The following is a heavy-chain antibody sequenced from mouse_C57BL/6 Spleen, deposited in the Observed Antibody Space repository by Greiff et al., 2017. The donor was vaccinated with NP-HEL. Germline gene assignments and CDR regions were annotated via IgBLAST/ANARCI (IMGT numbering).Heavy chain of an antibody. CDR1: GFTFTDYY. CDR3: ARSYDGYSVYAMDY. V-gene: IGHV7-3*01. J-gene: IGHJ4*01. CDR2: TRNKANGYTT. Sequence: EVMLVESGGGLVQPGGSLSLSCAASGFTFTDYYMSWVRQPPGKALEWLGFTRNKANGYTTEYSASVKGRFTISRDNSQSILYLQMNALRAEDSATYYCARSYDGYSVYAMDYWGQGNSVTVSS. D-gene: IGHD2-3*01.